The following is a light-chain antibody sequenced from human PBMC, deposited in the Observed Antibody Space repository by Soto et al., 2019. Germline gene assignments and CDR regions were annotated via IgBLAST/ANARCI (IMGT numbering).Light chain of an antibody. V-gene: IGLV2-14*01. CDR2: DVS. CDR1: SSDVGGYNY. J-gene: IGLJ2*01. CDR3: SSYTSSSSLVV. Sequence: QSALTQPASVSGSPGQSITISCTGTSSDVGGYNYVSWYQQPPGQAPKLMIYDVSTRPSGVSNRFSGSKSGNTASLTISGVQAEDEADYYCSSYTSSSSLVVFGGGTKLTVL.